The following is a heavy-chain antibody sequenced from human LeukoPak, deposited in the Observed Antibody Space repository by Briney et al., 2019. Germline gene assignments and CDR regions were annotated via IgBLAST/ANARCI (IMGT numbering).Heavy chain of an antibody. CDR3: TRDLVVVVPHLGY. D-gene: IGHD3-22*01. J-gene: IGHJ4*02. CDR2: IIPIFGIA. Sequence: SVKVSCKAFGGTFSSYAISWVRQAPGQGLEWMGGIIPIFGIANYAQKFQGRVTITADKSTSTAYMELSSLRSEDTAVYYCTRDLVVVVPHLGYWGQGTLVTVSS. V-gene: IGHV1-69*17. CDR1: GGTFSSYA.